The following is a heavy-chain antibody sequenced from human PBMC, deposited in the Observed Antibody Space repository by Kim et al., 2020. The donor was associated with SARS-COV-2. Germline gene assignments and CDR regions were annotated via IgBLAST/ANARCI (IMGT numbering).Heavy chain of an antibody. CDR2: ISAYNGNT. Sequence: ASVKVSCKASGYTFTSYGISWVRQAPGQGLEWMGWISAYNGNTNYAQKLQGRVTMTTDTSTSTAYMELRSLRSDDTAVYYCARTLWGAAAAGNPFDYWGQGTLVTVSS. J-gene: IGHJ4*02. D-gene: IGHD6-13*01. CDR1: GYTFTSYG. V-gene: IGHV1-18*04. CDR3: ARTLWGAAAAGNPFDY.